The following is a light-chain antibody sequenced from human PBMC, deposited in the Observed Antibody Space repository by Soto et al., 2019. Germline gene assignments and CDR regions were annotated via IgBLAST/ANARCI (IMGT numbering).Light chain of an antibody. Sequence: DIQMTQSPSTLSASVGDRVTITCRASHSISSWLAWYQQKPGKAPKLLIYKASTLASGVPSNFSGSGSGTDFTLTITGLQPEDFGTYYCQQGFSTLPITVGPGTKVDIK. J-gene: IGKJ3*01. CDR3: QQGFSTLPIT. CDR1: HSISSW. CDR2: KAS. V-gene: IGKV1-5*03.